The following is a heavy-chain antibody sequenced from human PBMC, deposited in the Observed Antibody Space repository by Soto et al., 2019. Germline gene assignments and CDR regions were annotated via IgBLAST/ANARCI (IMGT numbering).Heavy chain of an antibody. CDR1: GCSISSYY. V-gene: IGHV4-59*01. Sequence: SETLSLTCTVSGCSISSYYWSWIRQPPGKGLEWIGYIYYSGSTNYNPSLKSRVTISVDTSKNQFSLKLSSVTAADTAVYYCARGPTYYDFWSGHDGFDYWGQGTLVTVSS. J-gene: IGHJ4*02. CDR2: IYYSGST. D-gene: IGHD3-3*01. CDR3: ARGPTYYDFWSGHDGFDY.